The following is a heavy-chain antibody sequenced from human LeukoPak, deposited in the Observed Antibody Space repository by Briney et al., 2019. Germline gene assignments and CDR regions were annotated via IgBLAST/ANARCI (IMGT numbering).Heavy chain of an antibody. CDR1: GYSISSGYY. Sequence: SETLSLTCTVSGYSISSGYYWGWIRQPPGKGLEWIGSIYHSGSTYYNPSLKSRVTISVDTSKNQLSLKLSSVTAADTAVYYCARDWYYYGSGSYLRWFDPWGQGTLVTVSS. J-gene: IGHJ5*02. D-gene: IGHD3-10*01. CDR3: ARDWYYYGSGSYLRWFDP. CDR2: IYHSGST. V-gene: IGHV4-38-2*02.